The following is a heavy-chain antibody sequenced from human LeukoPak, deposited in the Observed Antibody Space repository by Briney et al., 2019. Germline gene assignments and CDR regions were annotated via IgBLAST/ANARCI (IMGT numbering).Heavy chain of an antibody. J-gene: IGHJ5*02. Sequence: GGSLRLSCAASGLTFSSYAMSWVRQAPGKGLEWVPAISGSGGSRYYADSVKGRFTISRDNSKNTLYLQMNSLRAEDTAVYYCAKDSGALGYCSGRSCYYNWFDPWGQGTLVTVSS. CDR3: AKDSGALGYCSGRSCYYNWFDP. CDR1: GLTFSSYA. CDR2: ISGSGGSR. V-gene: IGHV3-23*01. D-gene: IGHD2-15*01.